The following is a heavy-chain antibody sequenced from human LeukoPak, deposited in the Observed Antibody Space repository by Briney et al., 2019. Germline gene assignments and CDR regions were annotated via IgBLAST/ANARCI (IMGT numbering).Heavy chain of an antibody. CDR1: GFTFSSYA. V-gene: IGHV3-23*01. CDR2: ISGSGGST. Sequence: PGGSLRLSCAASGFTFSSYAMSWVRQAPGKGLEWVSAISGSGGSTYYADSVKGRFTISRDNSKNTLYLQMNSLRAEDTAVYYCAKDLEVVAATPGYFDYWGQGTLVTVSS. CDR3: AKDLEVVAATPGYFDY. J-gene: IGHJ4*02. D-gene: IGHD2-15*01.